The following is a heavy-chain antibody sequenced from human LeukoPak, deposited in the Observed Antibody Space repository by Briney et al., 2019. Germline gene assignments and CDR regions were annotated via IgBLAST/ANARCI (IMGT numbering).Heavy chain of an antibody. Sequence: GGSPRLSCAASGFNFSDYYMSWIRQAPGKGLEWVSYISSSGSSIFYADSVKGRFTISRDNAKNSLYLQMNSLRAEDTAVYYCARVPLGYCSSTSCYYFDYWGQGTLVTVSS. D-gene: IGHD2-2*01. V-gene: IGHV3-11*04. CDR1: GFNFSDYY. CDR3: ARVPLGYCSSTSCYYFDY. CDR2: ISSSGSSI. J-gene: IGHJ4*02.